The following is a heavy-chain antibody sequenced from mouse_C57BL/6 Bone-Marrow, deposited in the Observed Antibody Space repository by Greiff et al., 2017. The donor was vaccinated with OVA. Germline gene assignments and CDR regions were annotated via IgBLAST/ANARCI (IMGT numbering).Heavy chain of an antibody. Sequence: VQLQQPGAELVKPGASVKMSCKASGYTFTSYWITWVKQRPGQGLEWIGDIYPGSGSTNYNEKFKSKATLTVDTSSSTAYMQLSSLTSEDSAVYYCAISSYDYDGPWFAYWGQGTLVTVSA. J-gene: IGHJ3*01. CDR3: AISSYDYDGPWFAY. CDR2: IYPGSGST. D-gene: IGHD2-4*01. V-gene: IGHV1-55*01. CDR1: GYTFTSYW.